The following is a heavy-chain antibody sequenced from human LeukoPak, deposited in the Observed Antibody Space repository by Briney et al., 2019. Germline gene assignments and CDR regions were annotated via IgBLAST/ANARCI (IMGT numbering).Heavy chain of an antibody. V-gene: IGHV1-2*02. CDR3: AKGRVVAGSKSLTYHWLDP. D-gene: IGHD6-19*01. J-gene: IGHJ5*02. Sequence: ASVKVSCKASGYTFTGYYMHWVRQAPGQGLEWMGWINPNSGGTNYAQKFQGRVTMTRDTSISTAYMGLSRLRSDDTAVYYCAKGRVVAGSKSLTYHWLDPWGQGTLVTVSS. CDR1: GYTFTGYY. CDR2: INPNSGGT.